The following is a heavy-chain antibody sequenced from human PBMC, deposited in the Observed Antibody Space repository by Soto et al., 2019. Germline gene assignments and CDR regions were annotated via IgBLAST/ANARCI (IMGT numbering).Heavy chain of an antibody. CDR3: VKGSNIWSDGA. CDR1: GFRFADYA. V-gene: IGHV3-23*01. Sequence: EVQLLESGGGLVEPGGSMTLSCAASGFRFADYAMTWVRQAPGRGLQWVSAITGGGDTTYYAESVKGRFTISRDNSKDTVSLQMNSLRAADTAIYYCVKGSNIWSDGAWGQGTLVTVSS. J-gene: IGHJ5*02. CDR2: ITGGGDTT. D-gene: IGHD1-1*01.